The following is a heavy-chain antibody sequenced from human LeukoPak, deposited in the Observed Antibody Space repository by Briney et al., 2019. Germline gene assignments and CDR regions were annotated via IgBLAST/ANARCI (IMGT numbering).Heavy chain of an antibody. CDR1: GFTFSSYG. V-gene: IGHV3-33*01. D-gene: IGHD4-17*01. J-gene: IGHJ4*02. CDR2: IWYDGSNK. Sequence: PGRSLRLSWAAYGFTFSSYGMHWVRQAPGKGLEWVAVIWYDGSNKYYADSVKGRFTISRDNSKNTLYLQMNSLRAEDTAVYYCARVDDYGDYGEIDYWGQGTLVTVS. CDR3: ARVDDYGDYGEIDY.